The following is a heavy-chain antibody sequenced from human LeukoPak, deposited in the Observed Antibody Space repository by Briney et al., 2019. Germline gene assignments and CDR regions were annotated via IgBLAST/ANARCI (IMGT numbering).Heavy chain of an antibody. CDR1: GFTFSDYY. CDR3: AKSRSGSANWALQIFDN. J-gene: IGHJ4*02. D-gene: IGHD1-1*01. Sequence: GGSLRLSCAASGFTFSDYYMSWIRQAPGKGLEWVSYISSSGSTIYYADSVKGRFTISRDNAKNSLYLQMNSLRAEDTAVYYCAKSRSGSANWALQIFDNWGQGALVTVSS. CDR2: ISSSGSTI. V-gene: IGHV3-11*01.